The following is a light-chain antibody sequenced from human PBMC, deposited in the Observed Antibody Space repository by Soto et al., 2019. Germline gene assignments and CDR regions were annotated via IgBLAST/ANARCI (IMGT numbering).Light chain of an antibody. V-gene: IGKV3-15*01. CDR2: GAS. CDR1: QSVDRY. CDR3: QQCREWPLIT. J-gene: IGKJ5*01. Sequence: EIVMTQSPGTLSVSPGERATLSCRASQSVDRYLAWYQQKPGQAPRLLIYGASTRAPGVPARFSGSGSGTESTRTISSLQSEDFAVYFCQQCREWPLITVGQGPRLEAK.